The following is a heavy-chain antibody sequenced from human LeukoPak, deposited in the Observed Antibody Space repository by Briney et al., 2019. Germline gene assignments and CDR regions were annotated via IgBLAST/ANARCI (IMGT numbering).Heavy chain of an antibody. CDR3: TRARGGLRNAFDI. CDR1: GYTLNNYD. J-gene: IGHJ3*02. CDR2: ISPYSDNT. Sequence: GASVRVSCKASGYTLNNYDINWVRQAPGQGLEWMGWISPYSDNTYSAQKFQGRVTMATDTSTNTAYMELRSLTSDDTAVYFCTRARGGLRNAFDIWGQGTMVTVSS. D-gene: IGHD3-16*01. V-gene: IGHV1-18*01.